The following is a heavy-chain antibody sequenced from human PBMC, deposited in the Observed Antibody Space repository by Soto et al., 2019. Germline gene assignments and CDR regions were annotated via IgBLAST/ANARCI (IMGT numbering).Heavy chain of an antibody. CDR2: IYYSGST. Sequence: SETLSLTCTVSGGSISSYYWSWIRQPPGKGLEWIGYIYYSGSTNYNPSLKSRVTISVDTSKNQFSLKLSSVTAADTAVYYCARAKASGFGYGMDVWGQGTTVTVSS. CDR3: ARAKASGFGYGMDV. V-gene: IGHV4-59*01. D-gene: IGHD3-16*01. J-gene: IGHJ6*02. CDR1: GGSISSYY.